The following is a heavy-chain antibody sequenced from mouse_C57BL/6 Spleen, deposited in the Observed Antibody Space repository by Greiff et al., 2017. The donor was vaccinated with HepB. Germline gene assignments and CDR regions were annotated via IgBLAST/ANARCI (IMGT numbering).Heavy chain of an antibody. CDR1: GYTFPVYY. Sequence: VPLQQSGPALVKPGSSVPIPCTASGYTFPVYYMVWVQPSHDKSLAWIGDITPNNGGTIYNQKFKGKATLTVDKSSSTAYMELRSLTSDDTAVYYCARSLLRPQPYFDVWGTGTTVTVSS. V-gene: IGHV1-18*01. J-gene: IGHJ1*03. CDR2: ITPNNGGT. CDR3: ARSLLRPQPYFDV. D-gene: IGHD6-1*01.